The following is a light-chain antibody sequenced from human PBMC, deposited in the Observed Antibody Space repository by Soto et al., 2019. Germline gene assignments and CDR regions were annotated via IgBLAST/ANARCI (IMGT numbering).Light chain of an antibody. CDR1: QDISNY. CDR2: DAS. V-gene: IGKV1-33*01. CDR3: QQYDNLPIT. J-gene: IGKJ4*01. Sequence: DIQMTPSPSSLSASVGDRVTITCQASQDISNYLNWYQQKPGKAPKLLIYDASNLETGVPSRFSRSGSGTDFTFTISSLQPEDIATYYCQQYDNLPITFGGGTKVEIK.